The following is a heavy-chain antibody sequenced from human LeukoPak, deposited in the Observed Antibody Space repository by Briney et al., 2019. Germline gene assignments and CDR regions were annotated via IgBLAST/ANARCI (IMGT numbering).Heavy chain of an antibody. CDR3: ASDIVATSGDF. CDR1: GFNFSIYG. V-gene: IGHV3-33*01. Sequence: GGSLRLSCAASGFNFSIYGMHWVRQAPGKGLEWVTFVRYDQSATVYADSGQGRFTISRDNAKNALFLRMSSLRVEDTATYYCASDIVATSGDFWGQGTLVSVSS. J-gene: IGHJ4*02. D-gene: IGHD5-12*01. CDR2: VRYDQSAT.